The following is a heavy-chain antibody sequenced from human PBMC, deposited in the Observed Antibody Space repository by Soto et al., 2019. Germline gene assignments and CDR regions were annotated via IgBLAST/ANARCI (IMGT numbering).Heavy chain of an antibody. Sequence: ESGGGLVQPGGSLRLSCAASGFTFSNYWMTWVRQAPGKGLEWVANIKEYGSERNYVESVKGRFTISRDNAKNSLYLQLTSLRAEDTAVYYCARAGSENDSWGQGTLVIVSS. CDR2: IKEYGSER. CDR3: ARAGSENDS. D-gene: IGHD3-10*01. J-gene: IGHJ4*02. CDR1: GFTFSNYW. V-gene: IGHV3-7*05.